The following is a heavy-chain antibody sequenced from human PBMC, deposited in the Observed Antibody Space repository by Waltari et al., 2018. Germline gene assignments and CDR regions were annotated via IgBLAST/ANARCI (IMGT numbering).Heavy chain of an antibody. CDR2: ISGNGGST. CDR3: AKVAYYGSGNYYRNFDY. Sequence: EVQLLESGGGLVQRGGSLRLSCAASGFTFSSYAMSWVSQAPGKGLEGVSSISGNGGSTYYAYSVKGRFTISRDNSKNTLYLQMNSLRAEDTAVYYCAKVAYYGSGNYYRNFDYWGQGTLVTVSS. V-gene: IGHV3-23*01. D-gene: IGHD3-10*01. CDR1: GFTFSSYA. J-gene: IGHJ4*02.